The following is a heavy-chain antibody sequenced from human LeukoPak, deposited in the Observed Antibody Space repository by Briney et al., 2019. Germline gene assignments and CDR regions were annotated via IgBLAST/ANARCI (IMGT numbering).Heavy chain of an antibody. CDR3: ASDQYYYDISGDYPPPFGY. V-gene: IGHV4-4*07. Sequence: PSETLSLTCTVSGGSISSYYWSWIRQPAGKGLEWLGRIYTSGSTNYNPSLKSRVTMSVSTSNNQFSLNLSSVTAADTAVYYCASDQYYYDISGDYPPPFGYWGQGTLVTVSS. J-gene: IGHJ4*02. D-gene: IGHD3-22*01. CDR2: IYTSGST. CDR1: GGSISSYY.